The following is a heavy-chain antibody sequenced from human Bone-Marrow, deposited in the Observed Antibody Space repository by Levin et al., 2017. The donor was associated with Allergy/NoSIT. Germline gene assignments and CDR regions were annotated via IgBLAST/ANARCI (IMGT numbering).Heavy chain of an antibody. V-gene: IGHV3-23*01. D-gene: IGHD2-21*01. CDR3: AKFIPSPAYCGGDCYCFDY. Sequence: GESLKISCAASGINFSNYAMSWVRQAPGKGLEWVSAISGSGGSTYYTDSVKGRFTISRDNSKNTLFLQMNSLRAEDTAIYYCAKFIPSPAYCGGDCYCFDYWGQGTLVTVSS. CDR2: ISGSGGST. CDR1: GINFSNYA. J-gene: IGHJ4*02.